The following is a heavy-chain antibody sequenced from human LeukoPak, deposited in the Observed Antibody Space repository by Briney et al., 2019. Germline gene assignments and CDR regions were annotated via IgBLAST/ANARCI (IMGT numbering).Heavy chain of an antibody. Sequence: GGSLRLSCAASGFTFSSYDMHWVRQATGKGLEWVSAIGTAGDTYYPGSVKGRFTISRENAKNSLYLQMNSLRAGDTAVYYCARVSSNYVGGGYYGMDAWGQGTTVTVSS. CDR1: GFTFSSYD. J-gene: IGHJ6*02. D-gene: IGHD4-11*01. CDR3: ARVSSNYVGGGYYGMDA. V-gene: IGHV3-13*01. CDR2: IGTAGDT.